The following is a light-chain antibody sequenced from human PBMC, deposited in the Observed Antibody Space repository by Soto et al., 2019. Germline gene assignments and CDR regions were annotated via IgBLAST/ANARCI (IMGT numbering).Light chain of an antibody. V-gene: IGKV1-9*01. CDR3: QHLNTYPLT. CDR2: GAS. CDR1: QGISSF. Sequence: DIQLTQSPSFLSASVGDRVTITCRASQGISSFLAWYQQKPGKAPNLLISGASNLRTGVPSRFSGGGSGTEFPLTISSLQPEDFATYYCQHLNTYPLTFGGGTKVEI. J-gene: IGKJ4*01.